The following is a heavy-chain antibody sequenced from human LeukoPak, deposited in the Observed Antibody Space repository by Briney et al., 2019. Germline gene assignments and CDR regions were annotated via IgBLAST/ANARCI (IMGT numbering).Heavy chain of an antibody. J-gene: IGHJ6*03. CDR2: MNPSGST. CDR3: ARGRQDVTMIVVVMTAVSYYLDV. D-gene: IGHD3-22*01. CDR1: GGSFSGYY. Sequence: ASETLSLTCAVYGGSFSGYYWTWIRQTPEKGLECIGEMNPSGSTSYNPSLKSRVTISVDRSTNQFSLKLSSVNAADMAVYYCARGRQDVTMIVVVMTAVSYYLDVWGKATTVTVS. V-gene: IGHV4-34*01.